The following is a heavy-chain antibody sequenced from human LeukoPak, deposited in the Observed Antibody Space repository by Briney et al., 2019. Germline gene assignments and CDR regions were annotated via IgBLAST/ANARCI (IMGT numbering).Heavy chain of an antibody. Sequence: GGSLRLSCAASGFTFSTYRMNWVRQAPGNGLEWVSYISSGSSTIHYADSVKGRFTISRDNAKNTLYLQMNSLRDADTAVYYCARVGDGYNNYYYYGMDVWGQGTTVTVSS. CDR2: ISSGSSTI. D-gene: IGHD5-24*01. CDR3: ARVGDGYNNYYYYGMDV. CDR1: GFTFSTYR. J-gene: IGHJ6*02. V-gene: IGHV3-48*02.